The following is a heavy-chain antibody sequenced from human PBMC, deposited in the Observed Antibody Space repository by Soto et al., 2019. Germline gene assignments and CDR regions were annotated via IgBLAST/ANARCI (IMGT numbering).Heavy chain of an antibody. CDR1: GGSFSGYY. CDR3: ASANFGFDY. Sequence: SETLSLTCAVYGGSFSGYYWSWIRQPPGKGLEWIGEINHSGSTNYNPSLKSRVTISVDTSKNQFSLKLTSVTAADTAVYYCASANFGFDYWGQGTPVTVSS. D-gene: IGHD3-3*01. V-gene: IGHV4-34*01. J-gene: IGHJ4*02. CDR2: INHSGST.